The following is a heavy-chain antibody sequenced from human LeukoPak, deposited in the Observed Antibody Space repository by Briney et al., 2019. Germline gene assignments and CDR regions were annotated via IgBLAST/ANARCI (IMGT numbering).Heavy chain of an antibody. J-gene: IGHJ6*03. Sequence: SVKVSCKASGGTFSSYAISWVRQAPGQGLEWMGGIIPIFGTANYAQKFQGRVTITADKSTSTAYMELRSLRSDDTAVYYCARDLRYSSGWSASGMDVWGKGTTVTISS. CDR3: ARDLRYSSGWSASGMDV. V-gene: IGHV1-69*06. CDR2: IIPIFGTA. D-gene: IGHD6-19*01. CDR1: GGTFSSYA.